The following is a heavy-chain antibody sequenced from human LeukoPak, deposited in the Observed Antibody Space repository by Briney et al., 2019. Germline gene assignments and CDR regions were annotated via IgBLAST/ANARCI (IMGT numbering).Heavy chain of an antibody. CDR2: INPSGGST. CDR1: GYTFTSYY. V-gene: IGHV1-46*01. Sequence: ASVKVSCKASGYTFTSYYMHWVRQAPGQGLEWMGIINPSGGSTSYAQKFQGRVTMTRDTSTSTVYIELSSLRSENTAVYYCARDSRYCSSTSCYLTTCYYMDVWGKGTTVTISS. J-gene: IGHJ6*03. D-gene: IGHD2-2*01. CDR3: ARDSRYCSSTSCYLTTCYYMDV.